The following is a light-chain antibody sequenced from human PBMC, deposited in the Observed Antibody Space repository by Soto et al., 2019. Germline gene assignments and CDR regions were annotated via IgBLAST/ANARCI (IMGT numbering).Light chain of an antibody. CDR1: QTLSSS. Sequence: EIVLTQSPGTLCLSPGERATLSCRTSQTLSSSFLAWYQQTPGPAPRLLIYDTSTRAIDIPDRFSGSGSGTEFTLTISSLQSEDFAVYSCQQYNNWPLTFGGGTRWIS. CDR2: DTS. J-gene: IGKJ4*01. V-gene: IGKV3D-15*01. CDR3: QQYNNWPLT.